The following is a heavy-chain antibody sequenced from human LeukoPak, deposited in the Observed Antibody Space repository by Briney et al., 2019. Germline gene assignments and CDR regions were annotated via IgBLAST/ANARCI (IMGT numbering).Heavy chain of an antibody. D-gene: IGHD2-15*01. J-gene: IGHJ4*02. Sequence: PSETLSLTCTVSGGSISSGSYYWSWIRQPAGKGLEWIGRIYTSGSTNYNPSLKSRVTISVDASKNQFSLKLSSVTAADTAVYYCAREPVVVVAATCYFDYWGQGTLVTVSS. V-gene: IGHV4-61*02. CDR1: GGSISSGSYY. CDR2: IYTSGST. CDR3: AREPVVVVAATCYFDY.